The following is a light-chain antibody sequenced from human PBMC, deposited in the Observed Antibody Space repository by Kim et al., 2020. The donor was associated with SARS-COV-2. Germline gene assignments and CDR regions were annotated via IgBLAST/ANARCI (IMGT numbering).Light chain of an antibody. CDR2: GIS. J-gene: IGKJ2*01. CDR1: QSVSSNY. V-gene: IGKV3-20*01. CDR3: EQYGSSPRT. Sequence: EIVLRQSPGTLSLSPGERATLSCRASQSVSSNYFAWYQQKPGQAPRLLIFGISIRATGIPDRFSGSGSGTDFTLTISRLETEDFAVYYCEQYGSSPRTFGQGTKLEI.